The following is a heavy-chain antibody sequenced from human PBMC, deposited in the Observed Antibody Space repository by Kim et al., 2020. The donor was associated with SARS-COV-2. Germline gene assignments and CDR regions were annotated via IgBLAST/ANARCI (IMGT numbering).Heavy chain of an antibody. CDR3: ARASRGNYYYGMDV. CDR1: GFTFSSYA. Sequence: GGSLRLSCAASGFTFSSYAMHWVRQAPGKGLEWVAVISYDGSNKYYADSVKGRFTISRDNSKNTLYLQMNSLRAEDTAVYYCARASRGNYYYGMDVWGQGPTVTVSS. V-gene: IGHV3-30*04. J-gene: IGHJ6*02. D-gene: IGHD3-10*01. CDR2: ISYDGSNK.